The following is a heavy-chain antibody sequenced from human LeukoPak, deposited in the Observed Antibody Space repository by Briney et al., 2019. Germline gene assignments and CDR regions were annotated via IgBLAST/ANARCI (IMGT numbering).Heavy chain of an antibody. V-gene: IGHV3-23*01. D-gene: IGHD3-3*01. Sequence: PGGSLRLSCAASGSTFSSYAMSWVRQAPGKGLEWVSAISGSGGSTYYADSVKGRFTTSRDNSKNTLYLQMNSLRAEDTAVYYCAKVYDFWSGYIDYWGQGTLVTVSS. CDR2: ISGSGGST. J-gene: IGHJ4*02. CDR1: GSTFSSYA. CDR3: AKVYDFWSGYIDY.